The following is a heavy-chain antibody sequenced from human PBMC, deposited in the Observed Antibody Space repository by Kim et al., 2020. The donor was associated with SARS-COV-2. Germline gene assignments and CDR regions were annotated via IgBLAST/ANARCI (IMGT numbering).Heavy chain of an antibody. CDR2: IYYSGST. D-gene: IGHD3-3*01. CDR1: GGSISSYY. J-gene: IGHJ4*02. Sequence: SETLSLTCTVSGGSISSYYWSWIRQPPGKGLEWIGYIYYSGSTNYNPSLKSRVTISVDTSKNQFSLKLSSVTAADTAVYYCARMEMAMGRYFDYWGQGTLVTVSS. CDR3: ARMEMAMGRYFDY. V-gene: IGHV4-59*08.